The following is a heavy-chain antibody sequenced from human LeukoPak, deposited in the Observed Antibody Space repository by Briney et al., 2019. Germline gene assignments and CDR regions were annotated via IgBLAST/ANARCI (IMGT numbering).Heavy chain of an antibody. CDR2: MNPNSGNT. CDR3: ARGVPQYSSSWYKRYYYYYMDV. CDR1: GYTFTSYD. D-gene: IGHD6-13*01. V-gene: IGHV1-8*01. J-gene: IGHJ6*03. Sequence: ASVKVSCKASGYTFTSYDINWVRQATGQGLEWMGWMNPNSGNTGYAQKFQGRVTMTRNTSISTAYMELSSLRSEDTAVYYCARGVPQYSSSWYKRYYYYYMDVWGKGTTVTISS.